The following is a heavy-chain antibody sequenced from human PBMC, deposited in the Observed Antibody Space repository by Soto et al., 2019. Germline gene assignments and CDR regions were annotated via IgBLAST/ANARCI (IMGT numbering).Heavy chain of an antibody. J-gene: IGHJ6*02. V-gene: IGHV4-4*02. CDR3: ARVSGSYYYGMDV. Sequence: QVQLQESGPGLVKPSGTLSLTCAVSGGSISSSNCWSWVRQPPGKGLEWIGEIYHSGSTNFNPSLKSRVTISVDKSKNQSSLQLNSVTAADTAVYYCARVSGSYYYGMDVWGQGTTVTVSS. CDR2: IYHSGST. CDR1: GGSISSSNC.